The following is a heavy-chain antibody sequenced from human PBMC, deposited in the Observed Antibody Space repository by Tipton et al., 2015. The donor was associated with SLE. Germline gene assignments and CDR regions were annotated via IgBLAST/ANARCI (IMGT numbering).Heavy chain of an antibody. CDR3: ARGRLVYPFDF. CDR1: GGSFSGYY. CDR2: MNHSGSA. J-gene: IGHJ4*02. D-gene: IGHD3-16*02. Sequence: KPSETLSLSCAVYGGSFSGYYWSWIRQSPGKGLEWIGDMNHSGSANYNPSLKSRITISVDTSKNQFSLKMSSVTAADTAVYYCARGRLVYPFDFWGQGTLVTVSS. V-gene: IGHV4-34*01.